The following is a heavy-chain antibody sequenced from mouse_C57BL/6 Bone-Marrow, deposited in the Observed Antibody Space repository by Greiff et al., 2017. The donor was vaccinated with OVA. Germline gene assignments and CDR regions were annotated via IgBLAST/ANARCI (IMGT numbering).Heavy chain of an antibody. D-gene: IGHD1-1*01. CDR2: ISYDGSN. CDR3: ARSHYYGSSLDY. Sequence: DVHLVESGPGLVKPSQSLSLTCSVTGYSITSGYYWNWIRQFPGNKLEWMGYISYDGSNNYNPSLKNRISITRDTSKNQFFLKLNSVTTEDTATYYCARSHYYGSSLDYWGQGTTLTVSS. V-gene: IGHV3-6*01. J-gene: IGHJ2*01. CDR1: GYSITSGYY.